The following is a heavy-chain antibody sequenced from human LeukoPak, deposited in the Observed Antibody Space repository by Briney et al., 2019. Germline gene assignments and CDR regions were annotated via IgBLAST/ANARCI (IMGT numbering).Heavy chain of an antibody. CDR1: GYTLTELS. CDR2: INPTGSST. Sequence: GASVKVSCKVSGYTLTELSMHWVRQAPGQGLEWMGLINPTGSSTNYAQKFRGRVTMTRDTSTTTVYMELSSLRSEDTAVYYCAREESGGYFDYWGQGTLVTVSS. D-gene: IGHD2-8*02. V-gene: IGHV1-46*01. CDR3: AREESGGYFDY. J-gene: IGHJ4*02.